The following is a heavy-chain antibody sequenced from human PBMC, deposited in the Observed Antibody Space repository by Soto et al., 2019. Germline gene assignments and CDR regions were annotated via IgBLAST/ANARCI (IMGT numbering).Heavy chain of an antibody. CDR1: GYTLTELS. J-gene: IGHJ4*02. D-gene: IGHD2-2*02. Sequence: ASVKVSCKVSGYTLTELSMHWVLQAPGKGLGWMGGFDPEDGETIYAQKFQGRVTMTEDTSTDTAYMELSSLRSEDTAVYSCARDFYAPDCGTLSCYKGFDSWGQGTLVTVSS. CDR3: ARDFYAPDCGTLSCYKGFDS. CDR2: FDPEDGET. V-gene: IGHV1-24*01.